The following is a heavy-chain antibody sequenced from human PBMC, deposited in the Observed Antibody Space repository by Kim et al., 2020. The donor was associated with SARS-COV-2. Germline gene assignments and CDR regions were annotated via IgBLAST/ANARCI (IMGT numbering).Heavy chain of an antibody. J-gene: IGHJ3*02. CDR1: GFTFGDYA. CDR3: TRDLYYGGNSDDGAFDI. D-gene: IGHD4-17*01. V-gene: IGHV3-49*04. Sequence: GGSLRLSCTASGFTFGDYAMSWVRQAPGKGLEWVGFIRSKAYGGTTEYAASVKGRFTISRDDSKSIAYLQMNSLKTEDTAVYYCTRDLYYGGNSDDGAFDIWGQGTMVTVSS. CDR2: IRSKAYGGTT.